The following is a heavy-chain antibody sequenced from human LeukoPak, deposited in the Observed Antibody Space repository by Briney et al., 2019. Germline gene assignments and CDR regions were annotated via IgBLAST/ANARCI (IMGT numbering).Heavy chain of an antibody. J-gene: IGHJ4*02. Sequence: GGSLRLSCAASGFTFSSYSMNWVRQAPGKGLEWVSYISSSSSTIYYADSVKGRFTISRDNAKNSLYLQMNSLRAEDTAVYYCARDHAFVGATFLFDYWGQGTLVTVSS. CDR2: ISSSSSTI. V-gene: IGHV3-48*01. D-gene: IGHD1-26*01. CDR1: GFTFSSYS. CDR3: ARDHAFVGATFLFDY.